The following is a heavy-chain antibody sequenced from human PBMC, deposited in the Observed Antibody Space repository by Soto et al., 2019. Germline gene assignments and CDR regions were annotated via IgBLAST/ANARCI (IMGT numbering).Heavy chain of an antibody. D-gene: IGHD5-18*01. V-gene: IGHV3-23*01. J-gene: IGHJ4*02. CDR3: ARTHYSYGSLAEMVY. CDR2: ISGSGGST. CDR1: GFIFSSYA. Sequence: GGSLRLSCAASGFIFSSYAMSWVRQAPGKGLEWVSAISGSGGSTYYADSVKGRFTISRDNSKNTLYLQMNSLRAEDTAVYYCARTHYSYGSLAEMVYWGQGTLVTVSS.